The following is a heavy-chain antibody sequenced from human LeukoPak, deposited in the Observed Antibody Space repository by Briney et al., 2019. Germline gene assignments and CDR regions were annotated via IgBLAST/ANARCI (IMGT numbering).Heavy chain of an antibody. CDR2: IYPGDSDT. J-gene: IGHJ4*02. CDR3: ARLWLPAPFDY. Sequence: GESLKISFKGSGCSFTSYWIGWVRPMPGKGLEWMGIIYPGDSDTRYSPSFQGQVTISADKSISTAYLQWSSLKASDTAMYYCARLWLPAPFDYWGQGTLVTVSS. D-gene: IGHD5-12*01. CDR1: GCSFTSYW. V-gene: IGHV5-51*01.